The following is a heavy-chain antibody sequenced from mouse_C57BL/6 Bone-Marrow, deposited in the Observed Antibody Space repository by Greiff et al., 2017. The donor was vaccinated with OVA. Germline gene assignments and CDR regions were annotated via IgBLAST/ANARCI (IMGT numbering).Heavy chain of an antibody. Sequence: EVQLQQSGAELVRPGASVKLSCTASGFNITDYYMHWVKQRPEQGLAWIGRIDPEDGDTEYAPKFQGKATMTADTSSNTAYMQRSSLTSEDTAVYYCTPYYYGSSWFAYWGQGTLVTVSA. CDR1: GFNITDYY. V-gene: IGHV14-1*01. J-gene: IGHJ3*01. CDR2: IDPEDGDT. D-gene: IGHD1-1*01. CDR3: TPYYYGSSWFAY.